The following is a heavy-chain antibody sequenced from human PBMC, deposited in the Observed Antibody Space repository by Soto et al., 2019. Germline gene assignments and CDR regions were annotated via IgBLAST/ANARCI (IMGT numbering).Heavy chain of an antibody. CDR3: ASTYCGGDCYSNLEPSFDY. V-gene: IGHV4-30-2*01. D-gene: IGHD2-21*02. Sequence: ASETLSLTCAVSGGSISSGGYSWSWIRQPPGKGLEWIGYIYHSGSTYYNPSLKSRVTISVDRSKNQFSLKLSSVTAADTAVYYCASTYCGGDCYSNLEPSFDYWGQGTLVTVSS. J-gene: IGHJ4*02. CDR2: IYHSGST. CDR1: GGSISSGGYS.